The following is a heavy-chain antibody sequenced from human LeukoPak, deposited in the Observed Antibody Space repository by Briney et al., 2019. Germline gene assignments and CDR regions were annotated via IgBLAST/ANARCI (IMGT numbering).Heavy chain of an antibody. CDR1: GGSVSSGSYY. CDR3: ARASGWYDYWFDP. Sequence: SETLSLTCTVSGGSVSSGSYYWSWIRQPPGKGLEWIGYIYYSGSTNYNPSLKSRVTISVDPFKNQFSLKVSSVTAADTAVYYCARASGWYDYWFDPWGQGTLVTVSP. D-gene: IGHD6-19*01. CDR2: IYYSGST. V-gene: IGHV4-61*01. J-gene: IGHJ5*02.